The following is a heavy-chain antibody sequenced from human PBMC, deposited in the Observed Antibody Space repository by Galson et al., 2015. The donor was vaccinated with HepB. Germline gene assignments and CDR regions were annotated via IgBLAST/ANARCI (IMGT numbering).Heavy chain of an antibody. CDR3: TRGDLEMTY. CDR2: TYYRSKWYN. D-gene: IGHD1-1*01. Sequence: CAISGDSVSSNSAAWNWIRQSPSRGLEWLGRTYYRSKWYNNYAVSVKSRITINPDTTKNQFSLQLNSVAPEDTAVYYCTRGDLEMTYWGQGTLVTVSS. J-gene: IGHJ4*02. V-gene: IGHV6-1*01. CDR1: GDSVSSNSAA.